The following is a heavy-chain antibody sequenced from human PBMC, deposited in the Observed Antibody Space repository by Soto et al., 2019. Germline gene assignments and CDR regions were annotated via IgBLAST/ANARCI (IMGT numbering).Heavy chain of an antibody. V-gene: IGHV1-8*01. D-gene: IGHD1-26*01. Sequence: QVQLVQSGPEVKKPGASVKVSCKASGYTFTTYDFNWVRQAPGQGIEWMGWLNPKSGMTGSAQKFQGRVTMSRDSSISTVYMELSSLRSEDTAVYYCARVAGSPDYWGQGTLVTVSS. CDR1: GYTFTTYD. J-gene: IGHJ4*02. CDR3: ARVAGSPDY. CDR2: LNPKSGMT.